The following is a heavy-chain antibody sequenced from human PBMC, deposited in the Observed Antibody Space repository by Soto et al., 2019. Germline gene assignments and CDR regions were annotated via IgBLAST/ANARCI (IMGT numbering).Heavy chain of an antibody. D-gene: IGHD5-18*01. V-gene: IGHV3-30-3*01. CDR1: GFTFNTYA. CDR3: AREVKQIQIWLGMDV. J-gene: IGHJ6*02. CDR2: ISYDGSNR. Sequence: QLQLVESGGGVVQSGRSLRLSCEASGFTFNTYAMHWVRQAPGKGLEWLVVISYDGSNRYYADSVEGRFTISRDNSKNSLFLQMNSLRPEDTATYYCAREVKQIQIWLGMDVWGRGTTVTVSS.